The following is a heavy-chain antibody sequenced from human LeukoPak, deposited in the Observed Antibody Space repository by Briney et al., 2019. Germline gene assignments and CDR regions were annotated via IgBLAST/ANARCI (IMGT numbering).Heavy chain of an antibody. J-gene: IGHJ3*02. D-gene: IGHD3-3*01. Sequence: GASVKVSCKVSGYTLTELSIYWVRQAPGKGLEWVGGFDPEDGERNYAQKFQGRFIMTEDTSTDTAYMELSSLRSEDTAVYFCATARNYAFSAGFYSAYDIWGQGTMVSVSS. V-gene: IGHV1-24*01. CDR3: ATARNYAFSAGFYSAYDI. CDR1: GYTLTELS. CDR2: FDPEDGER.